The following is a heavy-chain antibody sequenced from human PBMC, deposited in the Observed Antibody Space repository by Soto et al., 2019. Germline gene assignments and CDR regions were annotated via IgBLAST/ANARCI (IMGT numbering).Heavy chain of an antibody. D-gene: IGHD6-25*01. CDR3: ARRGRSTSDAFDI. CDR1: GGSINSDHYY. V-gene: IGHV4-39*01. Sequence: QLQLQESGPRLVKSSETLSLTCTVSGGSINSDHYYWVWIRQPPGKGLEWIGNIYYSGSTLYNPSVESRVTISVDASKNQFSLGLRSVTATDTAVYYWARRGRSTSDAFDIWGQGTMVAVSS. CDR2: IYYSGST. J-gene: IGHJ3*02.